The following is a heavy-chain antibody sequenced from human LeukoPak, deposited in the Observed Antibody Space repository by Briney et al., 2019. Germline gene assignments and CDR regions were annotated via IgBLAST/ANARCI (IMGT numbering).Heavy chain of an antibody. D-gene: IGHD3-10*01. Sequence: SGTLSLTCAVSGGSLSSGNWWSWVRQTPGKGLEWIGNIFYSGSTYYGPSLKSRLTISLDTSRNQFSLKLNSVTAADTAVHYCAKSNGYGLIDIWGQGTMVTVSS. CDR1: GGSLSSGNW. J-gene: IGHJ3*02. CDR2: IFYSGST. V-gene: IGHV4-4*02. CDR3: AKSNGYGLIDI.